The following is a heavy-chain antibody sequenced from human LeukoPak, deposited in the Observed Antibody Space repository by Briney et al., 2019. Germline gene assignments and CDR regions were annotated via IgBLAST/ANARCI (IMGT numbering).Heavy chain of an antibody. V-gene: IGHV3-30*02. CDR1: GFTFSSYG. CDR2: IRYDGSNK. D-gene: IGHD3-3*01. CDR3: ARGEVTPVLRFLEWSYAFDI. J-gene: IGHJ3*02. Sequence: PGGSLRLSCAASGFTFSSYGMHWVRQAPGKGLEWVAFIRYDGSNKYYADSVKGRFTISRDNSKNTLYLQMNSLRAEDTAVYYCARGEVTPVLRFLEWSYAFDIWGQGTMVTVSS.